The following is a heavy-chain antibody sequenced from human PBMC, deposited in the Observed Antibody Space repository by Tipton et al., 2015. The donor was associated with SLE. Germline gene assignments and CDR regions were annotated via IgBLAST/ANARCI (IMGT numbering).Heavy chain of an antibody. CDR2: VLYSGTT. D-gene: IGHD3-10*01. V-gene: IGHV4-39*07. CDR3: ATTTYYYGSGSYGSFDY. J-gene: IGHJ4*02. Sequence: TLSLTCTVSGGPIINTNYYWDWIRQSPGKGLEWIGHVLYSGTTNYNPSLKSRVTLSVDTSKNQFSLKLSSVTAADTAVYYCATTTYYYGSGSYGSFDYWGQGTLVTVSS. CDR1: GGPIINTNYY.